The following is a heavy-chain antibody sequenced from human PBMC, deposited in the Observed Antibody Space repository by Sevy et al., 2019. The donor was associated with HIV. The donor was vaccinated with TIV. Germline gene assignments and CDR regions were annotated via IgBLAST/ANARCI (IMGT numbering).Heavy chain of an antibody. CDR1: GFTFSNFG. Sequence: GSLRLSCAASGFTFSNFGMHWVRQVPGKGLEWVTFIRYDGSDKYYAASVKGRFTISRDDSKNTLYLQMDSLRAEDTAIYYCAKDLAGPGRRYFDYWGQGTLVTVSS. D-gene: IGHD6-13*01. CDR2: IRYDGSDK. V-gene: IGHV3-30*02. J-gene: IGHJ4*02. CDR3: AKDLAGPGRRYFDY.